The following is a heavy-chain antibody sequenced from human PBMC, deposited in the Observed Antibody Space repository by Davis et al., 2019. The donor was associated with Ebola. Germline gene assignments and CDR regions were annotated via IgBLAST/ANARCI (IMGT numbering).Heavy chain of an antibody. CDR1: GYTFTSYA. D-gene: IGHD3-3*01. CDR2: INTNTGNP. J-gene: IGHJ6*04. V-gene: IGHV7-4-1*02. CDR3: ARSGLSFGVVKYHYGMDV. Sequence: ASVTVSCKASGYTFTSYAMNWVRQAPGQGLEWMGWINTNTGNPTYAQGFTGRFVFSLDTSVSTAYLQISSLKAEDTAVYYCARSGLSFGVVKYHYGMDVWGKGTTVTVSS.